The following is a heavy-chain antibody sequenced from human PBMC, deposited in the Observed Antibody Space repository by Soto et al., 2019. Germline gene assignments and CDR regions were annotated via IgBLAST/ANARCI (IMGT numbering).Heavy chain of an antibody. CDR2: IRSKANTYAT. CDR3: TRPGFGDFVDPYDYGIDV. CDR1: GLPFSGSP. D-gene: IGHD2-2*01. J-gene: IGHJ6*02. Sequence: EVQLVESGGDLVQPGGSLKLSCAASGLPFSGSPIHWVRQASGKGLEWVGRIRSKANTYATAYATSVKGRFTISRDDSKNTTYLQMNSLKTEDTPVYFCTRPGFGDFVDPYDYGIDVWGQGTTVTVSS. V-gene: IGHV3-73*02.